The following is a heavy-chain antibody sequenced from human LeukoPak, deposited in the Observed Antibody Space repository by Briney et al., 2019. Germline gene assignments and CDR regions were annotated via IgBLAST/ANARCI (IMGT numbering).Heavy chain of an antibody. V-gene: IGHV3-13*01. CDR1: GFSFSSHD. CDR2: IGTAGNT. Sequence: GGSLRLSCAASGFSFSSHDMHWVRQPTGKGLEWVSVIGTAGNTYYADSVRGRFTISRENAKNSLYLQMDNLRAGDTAVYYCARSKSYSSGWTDFDYWGQGTLVTVSS. J-gene: IGHJ4*02. CDR3: ARSKSYSSGWTDFDY. D-gene: IGHD6-19*01.